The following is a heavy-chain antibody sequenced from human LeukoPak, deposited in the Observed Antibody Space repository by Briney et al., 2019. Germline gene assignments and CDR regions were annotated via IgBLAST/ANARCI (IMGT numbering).Heavy chain of an antibody. CDR2: IYSGGST. V-gene: IGHV3-66*01. CDR3: ARDHPSSGYCY. J-gene: IGHJ4*02. D-gene: IGHD3-22*01. Sequence: GGSLRLSCAASGFTVSSNYMSWVRQAPGKGLEWVSVIYSGGSTYYADSVKGRFTISRDNSKNTLYLQMNSLRAEDTAVYYCARDHPSSGYCYWGQGTLVTVSS. CDR1: GFTVSSNY.